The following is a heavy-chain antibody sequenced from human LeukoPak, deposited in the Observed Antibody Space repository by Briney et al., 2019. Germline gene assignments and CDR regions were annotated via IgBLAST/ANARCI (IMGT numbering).Heavy chain of an antibody. CDR3: AREVRTVTAYNWFDP. CDR2: IYTSGST. J-gene: IGHJ5*02. Sequence: SETLSLTCTVSGGSISSYYWSWIRQPAGKGLEWIGRIYTSGSTNYNPSLKSRVTMSVDTSKNQFSLKLSSVTAADTAVYYCAREVRTVTAYNWFDPWGQGTLVTVSS. CDR1: GGSISSYY. D-gene: IGHD2-21*02. V-gene: IGHV4-4*07.